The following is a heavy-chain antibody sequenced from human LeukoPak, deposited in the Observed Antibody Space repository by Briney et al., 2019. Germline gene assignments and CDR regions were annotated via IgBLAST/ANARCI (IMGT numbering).Heavy chain of an antibody. CDR2: IWYDGSNK. V-gene: IGHV3-33*01. D-gene: IGHD3-22*01. J-gene: IGHJ4*02. Sequence: RSLRLSCAASGFTFSSYGMHWVRQAPGKGLEWVAVIWYDGSNKYYADSVKGRFTISRDNSKNTLYLQMNSLRAEDTAVYYCAREGDSSGYFYNFGYWGQGTLVTVSS. CDR3: AREGDSSGYFYNFGY. CDR1: GFTFSSYG.